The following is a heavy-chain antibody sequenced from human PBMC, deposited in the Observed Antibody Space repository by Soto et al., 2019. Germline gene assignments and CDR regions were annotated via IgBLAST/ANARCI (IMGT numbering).Heavy chain of an antibody. J-gene: IGHJ4*02. V-gene: IGHV4-38-2*02. CDR1: GYSISSGYY. Sequence: SETLSLTCAVSGYSISSGYYWVCIRQPPGKGLEWIGSIYHSGSTYYNPSLKSRVTISVDTSKNQFSLKLSSVTAADTAVYYCARDLSPPIAADGYFDYWGQGTLVTVSS. CDR2: IYHSGST. CDR3: ARDLSPPIAADGYFDY. D-gene: IGHD6-13*01.